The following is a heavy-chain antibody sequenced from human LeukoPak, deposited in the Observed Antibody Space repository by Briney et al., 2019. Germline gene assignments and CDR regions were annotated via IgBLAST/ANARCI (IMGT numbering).Heavy chain of an antibody. CDR2: ISAYNGNT. Sequence: RASVKVSCKASGYTFTSYGISWVRQAPGQGLEWMGWISAYNGNTNYAQKLQGRVTMTTDTSTSTAYMELRSLRSDDTAVYYCARGTIAVAGVHWFDPWGQGTLVTVSS. J-gene: IGHJ5*02. D-gene: IGHD6-19*01. CDR1: GYTFTSYG. CDR3: ARGTIAVAGVHWFDP. V-gene: IGHV1-18*01.